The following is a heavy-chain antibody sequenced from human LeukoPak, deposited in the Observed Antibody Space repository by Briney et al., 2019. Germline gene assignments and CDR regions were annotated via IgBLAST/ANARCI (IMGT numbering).Heavy chain of an antibody. D-gene: IGHD4-23*01. CDR3: ARETIYGGNSWFDP. Sequence: GGSLRLSCAASGFTFSSYEMNWVRQAPGKGLEWVSYISSSGSTIYYADSVKGRFTISRDNAKNSLYLQMNSLRAEDTAVYYCARETIYGGNSWFDPWGQGTLVTVSS. CDR2: ISSSGSTI. V-gene: IGHV3-48*03. J-gene: IGHJ5*02. CDR1: GFTFSSYE.